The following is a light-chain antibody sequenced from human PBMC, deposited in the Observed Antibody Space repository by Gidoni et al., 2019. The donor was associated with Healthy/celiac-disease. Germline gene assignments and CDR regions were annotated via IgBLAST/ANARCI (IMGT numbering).Light chain of an antibody. J-gene: IGKJ4*01. CDR3: QQRSNWPPLT. V-gene: IGKV3-11*01. Sequence: DIVLTQSPATLSLSPGERATLSCRASQSVSSYLAWYQQKPGQAPRLLIYDASNRATGIPARFSGSGSGTDFTLTISRLEPEDCAVYYCQQRSNWPPLTFGGGTKVEIK. CDR2: DAS. CDR1: QSVSSY.